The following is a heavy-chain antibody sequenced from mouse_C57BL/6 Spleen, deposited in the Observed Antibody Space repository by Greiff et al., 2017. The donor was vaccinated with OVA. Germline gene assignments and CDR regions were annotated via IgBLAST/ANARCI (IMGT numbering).Heavy chain of an antibody. CDR1: GYAFSSSW. CDR2: IYPGDGDT. CDR3: ARRDGYYHYFDY. J-gene: IGHJ2*01. D-gene: IGHD2-3*01. Sequence: VNVVESGPELVKPGASVKISCKASGYAFSSSWMNWVKQRPGKGLEWIGRIYPGDGDTNYNGKFKGKATLTADKSSSTAYMQLSSLTSEDSAVYFCARRDGYYHYFDYWGQGTTLTVSS. V-gene: IGHV1-82*01.